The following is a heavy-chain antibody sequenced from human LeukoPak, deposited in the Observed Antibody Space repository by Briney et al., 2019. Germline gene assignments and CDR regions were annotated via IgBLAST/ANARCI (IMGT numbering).Heavy chain of an antibody. D-gene: IGHD3-22*01. J-gene: IGHJ4*02. V-gene: IGHV4-31*03. CDR1: GGSISSGGYY. CDR3: ARDLNDSSGYYLFDY. CDR2: IYYSGST. Sequence: SGTLSLTCTVSGGSISSGGYYWSWIRQHPGKGLEWIGYIYYSGSTYYNPSLKSRVTISVDTSKNQFSLKLSSVTAADTAVYYCARDLNDSSGYYLFDYWGQGTLVTVSS.